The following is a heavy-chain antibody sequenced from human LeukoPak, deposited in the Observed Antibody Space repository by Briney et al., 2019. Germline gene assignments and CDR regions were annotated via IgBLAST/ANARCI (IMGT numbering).Heavy chain of an antibody. CDR1: GYKFTNYW. J-gene: IGHJ4*02. D-gene: IGHD2-2*01. V-gene: IGHV5-51*01. Sequence: GESLKISCQASGYKFTNYWIGWVRQMYGKGLKWMGIINPDDSETTYSPSFQGQVTISVDKSVSTAYLQWTSLKASDTAMYYCARLVVPAAISYWGQGTLVNVFS. CDR3: ARLVVPAAISY. CDR2: INPDDSET.